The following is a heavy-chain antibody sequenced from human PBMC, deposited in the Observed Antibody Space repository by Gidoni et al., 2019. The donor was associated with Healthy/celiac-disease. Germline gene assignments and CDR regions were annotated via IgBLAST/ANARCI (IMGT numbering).Heavy chain of an antibody. CDR2: IKQDGSEK. CDR1: GFTFSRSW. V-gene: IGHV3-7*01. D-gene: IGHD1-26*01. Sequence: EVQLVESGGGLVQPGGSLRLSCAASGFTFSRSWMSWVRQAPGKGLEWVAKIKQDGSEKYYVDSVKGRFTISRDNAKNSLNLQMNSLRAEDTAVYYFARDSGYSDYWGQGTLVTVSS. J-gene: IGHJ4*02. CDR3: ARDSGYSDY.